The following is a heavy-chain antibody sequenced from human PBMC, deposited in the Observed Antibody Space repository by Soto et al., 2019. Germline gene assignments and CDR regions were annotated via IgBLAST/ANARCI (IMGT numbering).Heavy chain of an antibody. J-gene: IGHJ6*02. D-gene: IGHD3-3*01. Sequence: PSVKVSCKASGYTFTSYGISWVRQAPGQGLEWMGWISAYNGNTNYAQKLQGRVTMTTDTSTSTAYMELRSLRSDDTAVYYCARDTSYDFWSGRRGVFYYYGMDVWGQGTTVTVSS. CDR1: GYTFTSYG. V-gene: IGHV1-18*04. CDR3: ARDTSYDFWSGRRGVFYYYGMDV. CDR2: ISAYNGNT.